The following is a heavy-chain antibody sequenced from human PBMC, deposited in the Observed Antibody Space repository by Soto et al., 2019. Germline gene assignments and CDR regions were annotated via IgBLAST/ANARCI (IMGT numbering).Heavy chain of an antibody. CDR1: GFTFSSFA. J-gene: IGHJ4*02. Sequence: GGSLRLSCAASGFTFSSFARSWVRQAAGKGLDWVSAISGRGGSTYSADSVKGRFTISRDNSKNTLYLQMSSLRAEDTAVYYCARGSSAGKGSPQDFWGPGSLVTLSS. CDR3: ARGSSAGKGSPQDF. CDR2: ISGRGGST. D-gene: IGHD6-13*01. V-gene: IGHV3-23*01.